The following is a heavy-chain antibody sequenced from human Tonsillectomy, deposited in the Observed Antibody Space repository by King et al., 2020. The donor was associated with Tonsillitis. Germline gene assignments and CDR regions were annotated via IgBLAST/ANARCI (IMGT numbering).Heavy chain of an antibody. Sequence: QLVQSGAEVKKPGSSVKVSCKASGGTFSSYAISWVRQAPGQGLEWMGRIIPILGIANYAQKFQGRVTITADKSTSTAYMELSSLRSEDTAVYYCVRDQYYYDSSGYYSGGGNWFDPWGQGTLVTVSS. CDR2: IIPILGIA. D-gene: IGHD3-22*01. V-gene: IGHV1-69*09. CDR3: VRDQYYYDSSGYYSGGGNWFDP. CDR1: GGTFSSYA. J-gene: IGHJ5*02.